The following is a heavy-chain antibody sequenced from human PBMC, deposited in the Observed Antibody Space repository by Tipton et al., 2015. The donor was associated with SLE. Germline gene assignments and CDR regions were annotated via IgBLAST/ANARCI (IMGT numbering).Heavy chain of an antibody. CDR1: SGSLSNNDY. CDR3: ARDDTDGESSGIPGDY. CDR2: ICCGRNT. Sequence: TLSLTCTVSSGSLSNNDYWGWIRRAPGKRLEWVGSICCGRNTYYNPSLKSRVAISLDASKTQFSLKLNSVTAADTAVYYCARDDTDGESSGIPGDYWGQGTLVTVSS. V-gene: IGHV4-39*07. J-gene: IGHJ4*02. D-gene: IGHD3-22*01.